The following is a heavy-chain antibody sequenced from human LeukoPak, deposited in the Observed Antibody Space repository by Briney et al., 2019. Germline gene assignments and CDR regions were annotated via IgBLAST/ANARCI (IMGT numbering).Heavy chain of an antibody. J-gene: IGHJ5*02. CDR3: ARDQKDYYDSSGYYP. V-gene: IGHV1-2*04. Sequence: ASVKVSCKASGYTFTGYYMHWVRQAPGQGLEWMGWINPNSGGTNYAQKFQGWVTMTRDTSISTAYMELSRLRSDDTAVYYCARDQKDYYDSSGYYPWGQGTLVTVSS. CDR1: GYTFTGYY. D-gene: IGHD3-22*01. CDR2: INPNSGGT.